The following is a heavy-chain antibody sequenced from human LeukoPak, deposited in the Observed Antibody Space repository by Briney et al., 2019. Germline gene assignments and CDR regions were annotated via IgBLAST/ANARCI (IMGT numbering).Heavy chain of an antibody. J-gene: IGHJ5*02. CDR2: ISGGGSTT. CDR1: GFTFSSHE. D-gene: IGHD6-19*01. Sequence: GGSLRLXCAASGFTFSSHEMNWVRQAPGKGLQWVSYISGGGSTTYYADSVKGRFIISRDNAKNSLYLQMNSLRGEDTAVYYCARDPWIAVTGSGGFDPWGQGSLVTVSS. CDR3: ARDPWIAVTGSGGFDP. V-gene: IGHV3-48*03.